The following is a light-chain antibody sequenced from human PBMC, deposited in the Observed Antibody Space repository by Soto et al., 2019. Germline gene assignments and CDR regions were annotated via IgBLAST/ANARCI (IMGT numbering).Light chain of an antibody. V-gene: IGLV2-14*01. Sequence: QSALTQPASVSGSPGQSVTISCTGPRSDIGDSNFISWYQHSPGKAPRLLIYEVNNRPSGVSRRFSGSKAGSTASLTISGRLDDGEAHYFCASFRSGTILVFGSGTKLTVL. J-gene: IGLJ1*01. CDR3: ASFRSGTILV. CDR1: RSDIGDSNF. CDR2: EVN.